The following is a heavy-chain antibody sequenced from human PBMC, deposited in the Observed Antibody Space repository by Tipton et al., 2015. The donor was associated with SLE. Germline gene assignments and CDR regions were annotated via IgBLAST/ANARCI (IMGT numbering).Heavy chain of an antibody. CDR1: GGSISSYY. CDR3: ARSAIFGVIMGGYFDY. CDR2: IFTSGST. V-gene: IGHV4-4*07. Sequence: TLSLTCTVSGGSISSYYWSWIRQPAGKGLEGIGRIFTSGSTNYNPSLKSRVTMSVDTSKNRFSLKLSSVTAADTAVYYCARSAIFGVIMGGYFDYWGQGTLVTVSS. D-gene: IGHD3-3*01. J-gene: IGHJ4*02.